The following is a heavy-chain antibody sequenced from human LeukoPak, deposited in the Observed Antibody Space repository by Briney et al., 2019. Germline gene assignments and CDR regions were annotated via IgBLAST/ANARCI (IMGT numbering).Heavy chain of an antibody. J-gene: IGHJ4*02. CDR2: IYTSGST. CDR1: GGSISSGSYY. D-gene: IGHD5-12*01. Sequence: SQTLSLTCTVSGGSISSGSYYWSWIRQPAGKGLEWIGRIYTSGSTNYNPSLKSRVTISVDTSKNQFSQKLSSVTAADTAVYYCARTGLRFDYWGQGTLVTVSS. CDR3: ARTGLRFDY. V-gene: IGHV4-61*02.